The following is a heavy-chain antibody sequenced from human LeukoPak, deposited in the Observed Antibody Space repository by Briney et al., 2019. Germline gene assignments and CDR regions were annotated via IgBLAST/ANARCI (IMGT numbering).Heavy chain of an antibody. V-gene: IGHV3-7*01. CDR1: GFTFSIFW. Sequence: GGSLRLSCAASGFTFSIFWMSWVRQAPGKGLEWVANIKKDGSAKYYVDSVKRRFTISTDNARNSLYLEMNNLRAEDTAIYYCATSYDSSGNNWGQGTLVTVSS. CDR3: ATSYDSSGNN. CDR2: IKKDGSAK. D-gene: IGHD3-22*01. J-gene: IGHJ4*02.